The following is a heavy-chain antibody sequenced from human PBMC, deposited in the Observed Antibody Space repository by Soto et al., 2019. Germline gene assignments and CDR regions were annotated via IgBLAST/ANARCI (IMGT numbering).Heavy chain of an antibody. Sequence: LRLSCEASGFTVSNTYMSWIRQAPGKGLAWVSIIYGGGSTYYTDSVKGRFTISKDNSKNTVYLQMNSLRAEDTALYYCAKGFTWNRVDSWGQGTLVTVSS. CDR3: AKGFTWNRVDS. CDR2: IYGGGST. V-gene: IGHV3-53*01. CDR1: GFTVSNTY. J-gene: IGHJ4*02. D-gene: IGHD1-1*01.